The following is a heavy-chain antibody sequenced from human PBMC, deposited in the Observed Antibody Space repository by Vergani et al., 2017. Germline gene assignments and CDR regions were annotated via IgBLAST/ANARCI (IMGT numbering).Heavy chain of an antibody. J-gene: IGHJ5*02. CDR3: AREPGFSGPNWFGP. D-gene: IGHD1-26*01. CDR2: ISWNSGSI. V-gene: IGHV3-9*01. Sequence: EVQLVESGGGLVQPGRSLRLSCAASGFTFDDHAMHWVRQAPGKGLEWVSGISWNSGSIGYADSVKGRFTISRDNAKNSLYLQMNSLRAEDTALYYCAREPGFSGPNWFGPWGPGTLVTVSS. CDR1: GFTFDDHA.